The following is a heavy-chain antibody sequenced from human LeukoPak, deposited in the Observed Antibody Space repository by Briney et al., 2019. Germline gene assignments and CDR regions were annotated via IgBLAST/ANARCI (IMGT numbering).Heavy chain of an antibody. Sequence: GASVKVSCKASGGTFSSYAISWVRQAHGQGLEWMGGIIPIFGTANYAQKFQGRVTITTDESTSTAYMELSSLRSEDTAVYYCARGNTYYYDCSGYNIWGQGTMVTVSS. J-gene: IGHJ3*02. D-gene: IGHD3-22*01. V-gene: IGHV1-69*05. CDR1: GGTFSSYA. CDR3: ARGNTYYYDCSGYNI. CDR2: IIPIFGTA.